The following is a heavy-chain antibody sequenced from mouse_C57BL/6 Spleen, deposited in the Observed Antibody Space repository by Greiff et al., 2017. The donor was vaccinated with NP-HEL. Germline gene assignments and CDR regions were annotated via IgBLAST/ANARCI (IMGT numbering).Heavy chain of an antibody. D-gene: IGHD4-1*01. V-gene: IGHV1-64*01. CDR1: GYTFTSYW. Sequence: QVQLQQPGAELVKPGASVKLSCKASGYTFTSYWMHWVKQRPGQGLEWIGMIHPNSGSTNYNEKVKSKATLTVDKATSPAYIQLRSLTSEDSAVSSCAKTGTRAYYAMDYWGQGTSVTVSS. CDR2: IHPNSGST. CDR3: AKTGTRAYYAMDY. J-gene: IGHJ4*01.